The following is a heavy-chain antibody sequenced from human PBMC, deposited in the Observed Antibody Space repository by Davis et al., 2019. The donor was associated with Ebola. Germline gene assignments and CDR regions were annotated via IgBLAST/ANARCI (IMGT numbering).Heavy chain of an antibody. J-gene: IGHJ4*02. CDR1: GFTFSSYW. CDR3: ASDIVVVPAAHEVDY. V-gene: IGHV3-21*01. Sequence: GESLKISCAASGFTFSSYWMHWVRQAPGKGLEWVSSISSSSSYIYYADSVKGRFTISRDNAKNSLYLQMNSLRAEDTAVYYCASDIVVVPAAHEVDYWGQGTLVTVSS. D-gene: IGHD2-2*01. CDR2: ISSSSSYI.